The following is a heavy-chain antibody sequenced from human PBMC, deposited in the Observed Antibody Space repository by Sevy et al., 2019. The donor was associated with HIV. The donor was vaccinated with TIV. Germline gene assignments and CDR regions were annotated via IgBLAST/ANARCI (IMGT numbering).Heavy chain of an antibody. J-gene: IGHJ4*02. CDR3: ARDLFSGGNAVYGY. CDR1: GFTFSIYA. CDR2: INAISSNI. D-gene: IGHD2-15*01. Sequence: GGSLRLSCAVSGFTFSIYAMSWVRQAPGKGLEWVSSINAISSNIYYADSVKGRFTISRDNAENSLYLQMNSVRAEDTAVYYCARDLFSGGNAVYGYWGQGTLVTVSS. V-gene: IGHV3-21*01.